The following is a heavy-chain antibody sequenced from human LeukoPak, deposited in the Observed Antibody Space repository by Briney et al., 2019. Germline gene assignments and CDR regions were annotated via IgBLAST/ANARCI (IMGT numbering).Heavy chain of an antibody. CDR1: GYTFTGYY. CDR3: AREGRDYDSSGTLFDY. CDR2: INPNSGGT. D-gene: IGHD3-22*01. V-gene: IGHV1-2*02. Sequence: GASVKVSCKASGYTFTGYYMHWVRQAPGQGLEWMGWINPNSGGTNYAQKFQGRVTMTRDTSISTVYMELSRLRSDDTAVYYCAREGRDYDSSGTLFDYWGQGTLVTVSS. J-gene: IGHJ4*02.